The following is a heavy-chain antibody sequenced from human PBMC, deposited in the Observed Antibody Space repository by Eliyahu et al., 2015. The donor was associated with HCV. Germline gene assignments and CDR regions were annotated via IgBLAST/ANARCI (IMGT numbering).Heavy chain of an antibody. J-gene: IGHJ6*02. CDR3: ARDTYSSSSGYYYGMDV. CDR1: GFXFXXXG. V-gene: IGHV3-33*01. CDR2: IWYDGSNK. D-gene: IGHD6-13*01. Sequence: QVQLVESGGGVVQPGRSLXLSCXASGFXFXXXGMPWVRQAXGKGXGWVAVIWYDGSNKYYADSVKGRFTISRDNSKNTLYLQMNSLRAEDTAVYYCARDTYSSSSGYYYGMDVWGQGTTVTVSS.